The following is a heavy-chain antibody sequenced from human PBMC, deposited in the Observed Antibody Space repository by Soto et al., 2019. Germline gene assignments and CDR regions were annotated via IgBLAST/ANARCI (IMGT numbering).Heavy chain of an antibody. Sequence: GGDLQVSWASSVFTFSSYGMPWVGQAPGKGLDWVAVISDDGSNKYYADSVNGRFTISRDNSKNTLYLQMNSLRAEDTAVYYCAKDRTTMVRGAIQYYFDYWGQGTMVTGSS. J-gene: IGHJ4*02. D-gene: IGHD3-10*01. CDR3: AKDRTTMVRGAIQYYFDY. CDR2: ISDDGSNK. CDR1: VFTFSSYG. V-gene: IGHV3-30*18.